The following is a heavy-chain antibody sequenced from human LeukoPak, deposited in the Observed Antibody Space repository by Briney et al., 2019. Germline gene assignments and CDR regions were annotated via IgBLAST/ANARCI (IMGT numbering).Heavy chain of an antibody. CDR2: IIPIFGTA. CDR1: GGTFSSYA. D-gene: IGHD2-15*01. Sequence: ASVKVSCKASGGTFSSYAISWVRQAPGQGLEWMGGIIPIFGTANYAQKFQGRVTITADESTSTAYMELSSLRSEDTAAYYCARDCSGGSCYDYWGQGTLVTVSS. CDR3: ARDCSGGSCYDY. J-gene: IGHJ4*02. V-gene: IGHV1-69*13.